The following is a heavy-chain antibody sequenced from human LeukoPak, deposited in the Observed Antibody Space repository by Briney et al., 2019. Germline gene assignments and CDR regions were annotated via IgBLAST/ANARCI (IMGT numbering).Heavy chain of an antibody. CDR3: AREPSMSFYYDSSGHAFDI. V-gene: IGHV3-48*01. CDR1: GFAISGYN. D-gene: IGHD3-22*01. J-gene: IGHJ3*02. Sequence: GGSLRLSCAASGFAISGYNMNWVRQAPGKGLEWVSFISRSSTTIYHADSVKGRFTISRDNVKDSLYLQMNSPRAEDTAAYYCAREPSMSFYYDSSGHAFDIWGPGTMVTVSS. CDR2: ISRSSTTI.